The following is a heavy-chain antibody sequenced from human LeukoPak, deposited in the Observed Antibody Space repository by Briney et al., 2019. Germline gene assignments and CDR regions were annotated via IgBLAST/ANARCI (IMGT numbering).Heavy chain of an antibody. J-gene: IGHJ4*02. CDR2: IYYGGSS. CDR1: GGSISSGSYY. CDR3: GVGSGYDEY. Sequence: SETLSLTCTVSGGSISSGSYYWSWIRQPAGKGLEWIGSIYYGGSSYYTPSLRSRVTISVDTSQNQFSLKLSSVTAADTAVYYCGVGSGYDEYWGQGTLVTVSS. D-gene: IGHD5-12*01. V-gene: IGHV4-39*07.